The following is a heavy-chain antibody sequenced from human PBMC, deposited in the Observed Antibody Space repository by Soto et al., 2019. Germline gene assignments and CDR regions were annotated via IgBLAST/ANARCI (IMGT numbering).Heavy chain of an antibody. CDR1: GFTFSSYS. CDR3: ARPHCSGGSCYSVFDC. J-gene: IGHJ4*02. Sequence: EVQLVESGGGLVKPGGSLRLSCAASGFTFSSYSMNWVRQAPGKGLEWVSFISSSTNYIYYADSVKGRFTISRDNAKNSLYLQMDSLRAEDTAVYYCARPHCSGGSCYSVFDCWGQGTLVTVSS. D-gene: IGHD2-15*01. CDR2: ISSSTNYI. V-gene: IGHV3-21*01.